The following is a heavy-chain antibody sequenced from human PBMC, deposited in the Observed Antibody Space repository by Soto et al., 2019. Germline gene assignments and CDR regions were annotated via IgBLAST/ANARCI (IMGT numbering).Heavy chain of an antibody. D-gene: IGHD2-2*01. J-gene: IGHJ4*02. Sequence: GSLRLSCAASGFTFSSYAMSWVRQAPGKGLEWVSAISGSGGSTNYADSVKGRFTISRDNSKNTLYLQMNSLRAEDTAVYYCAKGSLVVPAAPYDYWGQGTLVTVSS. CDR2: ISGSGGST. CDR3: AKGSLVVPAAPYDY. V-gene: IGHV3-23*01. CDR1: GFTFSSYA.